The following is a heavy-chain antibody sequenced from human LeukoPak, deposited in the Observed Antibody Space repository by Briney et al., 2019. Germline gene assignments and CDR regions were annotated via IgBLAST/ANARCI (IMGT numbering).Heavy chain of an antibody. D-gene: IGHD3-22*01. Sequence: GGSLRLSCGASGFTFSIYGMNWVRQAPGKGLEWVSAIGGSDETYYADSVKGRFTISRDNSKNTLYLQMNSLRAEDTAVYYCAKDRLRDGRITMIVVVDQHDAFDIWGQGTMVTVSS. V-gene: IGHV3-23*01. J-gene: IGHJ3*02. CDR1: GFTFSIYG. CDR3: AKDRLRDGRITMIVVVDQHDAFDI. CDR2: IGGSDET.